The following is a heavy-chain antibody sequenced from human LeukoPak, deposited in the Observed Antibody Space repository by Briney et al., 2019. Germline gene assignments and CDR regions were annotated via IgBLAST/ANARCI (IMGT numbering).Heavy chain of an antibody. Sequence: ASVKVSCKASGYTFSDYYIHWVRQAPGQGLEWMAWINPKSGDTTIAQKFQGRVTLTRDTSIVTAYMELSRLRSDDTAVYYCARDKGGYSYGLNYYYYYMDVWGKGTTVTVSS. CDR3: ARDKGGYSYGLNYYYYYMDV. CDR2: INPKSGDT. J-gene: IGHJ6*03. V-gene: IGHV1-2*02. CDR1: GYTFSDYY. D-gene: IGHD5-18*01.